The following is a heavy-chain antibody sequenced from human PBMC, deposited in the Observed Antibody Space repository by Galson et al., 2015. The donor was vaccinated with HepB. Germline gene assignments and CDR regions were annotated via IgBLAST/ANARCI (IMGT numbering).Heavy chain of an antibody. D-gene: IGHD4-17*01. V-gene: IGHV1-69*04. CDR1: GGTFSSYA. J-gene: IGHJ5*02. CDR2: IIPILGIA. Sequence: SVKVSCKASGGTFSSYAISWVRQAPGQGLEWMGRIIPILGIANYAQKFQGRVTITADKSTSTAYMELSSLRSEDTAVYYCARDPSHDYGDYFWFDPWGQGTLVTVSS. CDR3: ARDPSHDYGDYFWFDP.